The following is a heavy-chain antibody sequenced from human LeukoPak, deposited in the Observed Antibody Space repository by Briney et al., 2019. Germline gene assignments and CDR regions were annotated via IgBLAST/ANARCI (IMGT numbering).Heavy chain of an antibody. D-gene: IGHD3-3*01. CDR1: GFTFSSYA. V-gene: IGHV3-23*01. CDR3: AKDPRNYDFWSGSWFDP. J-gene: IGHJ5*02. Sequence: GGSLRLSCAASGFTFSSYAMSWVRQAPGKGLEWVSAISGSGGSTYYADSVKGRFTISRDNSKNTQYLQMNSLRAEDTAVYYCAKDPRNYDFWSGSWFDPWGQGTLVTVSS. CDR2: ISGSGGST.